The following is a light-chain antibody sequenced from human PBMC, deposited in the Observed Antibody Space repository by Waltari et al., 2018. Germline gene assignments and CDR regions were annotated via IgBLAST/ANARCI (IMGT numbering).Light chain of an antibody. V-gene: IGLV2-14*03. J-gene: IGLJ2*01. CDR1: SSDIASYNY. CDR3: SSYTSSSNVL. Sequence: QSALTQPASVSGSPGQSITISCTGTSSDIASYNYVSWYQQHPGKAPKLMIYDVRNRPSGVSNRFSGSKSGNTASLTISGLQAEDEADYYCSSYTSSSNVLFGGGTQLTVL. CDR2: DVR.